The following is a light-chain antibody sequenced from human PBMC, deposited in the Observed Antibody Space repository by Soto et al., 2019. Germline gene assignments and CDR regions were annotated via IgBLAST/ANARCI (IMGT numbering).Light chain of an antibody. CDR1: QSVSSN. CDR2: GAF. CDR3: QQRSTWPRT. J-gene: IGKJ4*01. V-gene: IGKV3-15*01. Sequence: EILMTQSPVTLSVSPGERATLSCRASQSVSSNLAWYQQKPGQAPSLLIYGAFTRATGIPARLSGTGSGTEFTLTISSLQSEDSAVYYCQQRSTWPRTFGGGTKVDIK.